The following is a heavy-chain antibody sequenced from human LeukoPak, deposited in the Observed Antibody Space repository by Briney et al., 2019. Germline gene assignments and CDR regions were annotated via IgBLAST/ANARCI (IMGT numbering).Heavy chain of an antibody. Sequence: SGGSLRLSCAASGFTFSSYGMSWVRQAPGKGLEWVSAISGSGGSTYYADSVKGRFTISRDNSKNTLYLQMNSLRAEDTAVYYCAKAPNYYGSGEGDYWGQGTLVTVSS. CDR3: AKAPNYYGSGEGDY. J-gene: IGHJ4*02. CDR1: GFTFSSYG. CDR2: ISGSGGST. V-gene: IGHV3-23*01. D-gene: IGHD3-10*01.